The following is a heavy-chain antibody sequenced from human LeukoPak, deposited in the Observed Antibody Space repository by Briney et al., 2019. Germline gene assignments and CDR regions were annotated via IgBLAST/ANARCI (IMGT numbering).Heavy chain of an antibody. J-gene: IGHJ4*02. CDR1: GFTVSSNY. V-gene: IGHV3-66*01. Sequence: GGSLRLSCAASGFTVSSNYMSWVRQAPGKGLEWVSVIYSGGSTYYADSVKSRFTISRDNSKNTLYLQMNSLRAEDTAVYYCARDLARPSINYWGQGTLVTVSS. CDR2: IYSGGST. CDR3: ARDLARPSINY. D-gene: IGHD5-12*01.